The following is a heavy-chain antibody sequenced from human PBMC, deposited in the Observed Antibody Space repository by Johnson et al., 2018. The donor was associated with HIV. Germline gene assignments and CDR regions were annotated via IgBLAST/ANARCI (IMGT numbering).Heavy chain of an antibody. V-gene: IGHV3-48*04. CDR2: IGSSGTTI. Sequence: VQLVESGGGVVQPGRSLRLSCAASGFPFSSYAMHWVRQAPGKGLEWVSYIGSSGTTIYYADSVKGRFTISRDNAKNSLYLQMNSLRAGDTAVYYCARAIAAAGAFDIWGQGTMVTVSS. CDR1: GFPFSSYA. D-gene: IGHD6-13*01. J-gene: IGHJ3*02. CDR3: ARAIAAAGAFDI.